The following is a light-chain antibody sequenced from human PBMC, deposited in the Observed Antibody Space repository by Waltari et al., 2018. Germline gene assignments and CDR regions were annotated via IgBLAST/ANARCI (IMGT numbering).Light chain of an antibody. J-gene: IGKJ2*01. CDR1: QTISNH. CDR3: QHSDGPSP. Sequence: DIQMTQSPSSLSASVGDRVTITCRASQTISNHLNWYQHKPGRAPRLLIFGVSSLRGGVPSRFRGRGSETDFTLTISGLQPEDLATYYCQHSDGPSPFGQGTKLEIK. CDR2: GVS. V-gene: IGKV1-39*01.